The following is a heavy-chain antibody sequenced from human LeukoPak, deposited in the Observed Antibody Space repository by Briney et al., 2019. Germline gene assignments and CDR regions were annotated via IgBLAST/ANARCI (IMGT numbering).Heavy chain of an antibody. V-gene: IGHV4-39*01. CDR2: IYYSGIT. CDR3: ASMYSSGCPD. D-gene: IGHD6-19*01. J-gene: IGHJ4*02. CDR1: GGSISSSSHY. Sequence: SEALSLTCTVSGGSISSSSHYWGWIRQPPGKGLEWIGNIYYSGITYYNPSLKSRVTISVDTSKNQFSLKLSSVTAADTAVYYCASMYSSGCPDWGQGTLATVSS.